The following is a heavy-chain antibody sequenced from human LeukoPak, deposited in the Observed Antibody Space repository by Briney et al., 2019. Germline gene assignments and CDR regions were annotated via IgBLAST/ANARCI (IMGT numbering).Heavy chain of an antibody. CDR2: IRYDGSNK. D-gene: IGHD6-19*01. CDR3: AKRIIPGIAVGQYFDL. V-gene: IGHV3-30*02. CDR1: GFTFSSYG. J-gene: IGHJ2*01. Sequence: GGSLRLSCAASGFTFSSYGMHWVRQAPGKGLEWVAFIRYDGSNKYYADSVKGRFTISRDNSKNTLYLQMNSLRAEDTAVYYCAKRIIPGIAVGQYFDLWGRGTLVTVSS.